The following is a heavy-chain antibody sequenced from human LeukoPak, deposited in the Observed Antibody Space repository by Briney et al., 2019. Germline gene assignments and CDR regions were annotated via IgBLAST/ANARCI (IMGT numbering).Heavy chain of an antibody. J-gene: IGHJ4*02. V-gene: IGHV1-3*01. D-gene: IGHD3-3*01. CDR2: INAGNGNT. CDR1: GYTFTSYA. CDR3: ARDRSTIFGVVVYYFDY. Sequence: ASVKVSCKTSGYTFTSYAMHWVRQAPGQRLEWMGWINAGNGNTKYSQKFQGRVTITRDTSASTAYMGLSSLRSEDTAVYYCARDRSTIFGVVVYYFDYWGQGTLVTVSS.